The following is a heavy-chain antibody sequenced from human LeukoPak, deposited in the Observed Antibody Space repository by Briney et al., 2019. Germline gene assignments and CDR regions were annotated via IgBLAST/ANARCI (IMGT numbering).Heavy chain of an antibody. CDR3: ARQRWGYLDD. CDR2: IYTSGST. J-gene: IGHJ4*02. CDR1: GGSISSYY. D-gene: IGHD7-27*01. Sequence: SETLSLTCTVSGGSISSYYWSWIRQPPGKGLEWIGYIYTSGSTNYNPSLKSRVTISVDTSKNQFSLKLSSVTAADTAVYYCARQRWGYLDDWGQGTLVTVSS. V-gene: IGHV4-4*09.